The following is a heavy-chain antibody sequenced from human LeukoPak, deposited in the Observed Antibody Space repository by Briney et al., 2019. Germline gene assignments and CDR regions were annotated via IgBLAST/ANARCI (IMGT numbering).Heavy chain of an antibody. CDR1: GGSLSSCY. J-gene: IGHJ3*02. D-gene: IGHD2-2*01. Sequence: SETLSLTCSVSGGSLSSCYWSWIRQPAGKGLEWIGRIYTSGSPNYNPSLKCRVTMAIDTSNNQFSLKLSSVTAADTAMYYCARDSPIYCTSTSCSYDAFDIWGQGTMVTVSS. V-gene: IGHV4-4*07. CDR3: ARDSPIYCTSTSCSYDAFDI. CDR2: IYTSGSP.